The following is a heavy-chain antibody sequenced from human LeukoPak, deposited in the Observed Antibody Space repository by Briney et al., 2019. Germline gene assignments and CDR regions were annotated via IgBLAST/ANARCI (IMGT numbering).Heavy chain of an antibody. CDR1: GGSISSYY. Sequence: SETLSLTCTVSGGSISSYYWSWIRQPPGKGLEWIGYIYYSGSTNYNPSLKSRVTISVDTSKNQSSLKLSSVTAADTAVYYCASSRVVITSFDYWGQGTLVTVSS. CDR3: ASSRVVITSFDY. V-gene: IGHV4-59*08. J-gene: IGHJ4*02. CDR2: IYYSGST. D-gene: IGHD3-22*01.